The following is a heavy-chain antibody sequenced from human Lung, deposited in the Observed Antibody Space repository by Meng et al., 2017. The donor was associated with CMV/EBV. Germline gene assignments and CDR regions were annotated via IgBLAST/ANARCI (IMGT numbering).Heavy chain of an antibody. CDR1: GFTFSTYD. Sequence: GGSLRLSCTASGFTFSTYDFHWVRQPTGKGLEWVSSIGTVGDTYSIGSVKGRFIISREDAKNSVYLQMNGLRDGDTGLYYCARARSPTHFDYRGQGALVTVSS. CDR3: ARARSPTHFDY. CDR2: IGTVGDT. J-gene: IGHJ4*02. V-gene: IGHV3-13*01.